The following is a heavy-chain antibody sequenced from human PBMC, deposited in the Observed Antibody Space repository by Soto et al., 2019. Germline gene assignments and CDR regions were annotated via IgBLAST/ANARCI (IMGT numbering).Heavy chain of an antibody. D-gene: IGHD3-16*01. CDR3: LNGDYY. CDR2: INRDSTVI. CDR1: GFSFSTHY. J-gene: IGHJ4*02. V-gene: IGHV3-48*01. Sequence: EEQLVESGGGLVQPGGSLRLSFAASGFSFSTHYMNWGRQTPGKGLEWVSSINRDSTVIKYADSVKGRFTISRDNARNSLALQMNCLRAEDTAVYYCLNGDYYVGQGTLVTVSS.